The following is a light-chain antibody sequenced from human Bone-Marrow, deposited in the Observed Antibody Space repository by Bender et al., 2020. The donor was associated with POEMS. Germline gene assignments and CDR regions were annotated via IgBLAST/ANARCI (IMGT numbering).Light chain of an antibody. CDR2: EVT. Sequence: QSPLTQPASVSGSPGQSITISCTGTSSDVGGYDYVTWYQHHPGKAPKLLIYEVTNRPSGISHRFSGSKSGTTASLTISGLQAEDEADYYCSSHTSSRVVFGGGTKLTVL. V-gene: IGLV2-14*01. J-gene: IGLJ2*01. CDR3: SSHTSSRVV. CDR1: SSDVGGYDY.